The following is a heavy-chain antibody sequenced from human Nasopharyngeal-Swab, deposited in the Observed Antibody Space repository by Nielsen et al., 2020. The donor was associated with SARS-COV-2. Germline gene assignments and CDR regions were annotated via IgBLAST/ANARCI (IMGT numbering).Heavy chain of an antibody. J-gene: IGHJ5*02. CDR3: ARAIKIFGAVVGSFDP. CDR2: IYYNGIT. D-gene: IGHD3-3*01. V-gene: IGHV4-39*07. CDR1: GGSMTSNNYY. Sequence: SETLSLTCSVSGGSMTSNNYYWGWLRQPPEKGLEWIGNIYYNGITYYNPSLKSRVTISLDTSKSQFSLKLTSVTAADTAVYYCARAIKIFGAVVGSFDPWGQGTLVTVSS.